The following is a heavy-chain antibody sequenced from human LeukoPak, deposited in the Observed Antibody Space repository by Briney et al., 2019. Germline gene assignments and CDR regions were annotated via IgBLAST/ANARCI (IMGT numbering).Heavy chain of an antibody. Sequence: GGSLRLSCSASGFTFSNYAMHWVRQAPGKGLEWVSGISWNSGSIGYADSVKGRFTISRDNAKNSLYLQMHSLRAEDTALYYCAKLSQVAFDIWGQGTMVTVSS. CDR3: AKLSQVAFDI. CDR1: GFTFSNYA. J-gene: IGHJ3*02. V-gene: IGHV3-9*01. CDR2: ISWNSGSI. D-gene: IGHD2/OR15-2a*01.